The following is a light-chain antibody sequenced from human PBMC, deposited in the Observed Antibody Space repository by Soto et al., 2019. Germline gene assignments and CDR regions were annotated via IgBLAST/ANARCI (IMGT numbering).Light chain of an antibody. CDR2: EVS. J-gene: IGLJ2*01. CDR1: SSDIGGYNF. Sequence: QSALTQPASVSGSPGQSITISCTGTSSDIGGYNFVSWYQQHPGKAPKLMISEVSNRPSGLSNRFSGSKSGNTASLTISGLQAEDEADYYCSSYTSSSTYVVFGGGTKLTVL. V-gene: IGLV2-14*01. CDR3: SSYTSSSTYVV.